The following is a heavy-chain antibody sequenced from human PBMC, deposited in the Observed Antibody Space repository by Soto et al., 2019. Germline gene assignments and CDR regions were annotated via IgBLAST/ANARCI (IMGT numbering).Heavy chain of an antibody. D-gene: IGHD4-17*01. CDR3: AKTFHDYGGNAGGFDY. Sequence: EVQLVESGGGLVQPGRSLRLSCAASGFTFDDYAMHWVRQAPGKGLEWVSGISWNSGSIGYADSVKGRFTISRDNAKNSLYLQMKRLRAEDTALYYCAKTFHDYGGNAGGFDYWGQGSLVTVSS. CDR1: GFTFDDYA. CDR2: ISWNSGSI. V-gene: IGHV3-9*01. J-gene: IGHJ4*02.